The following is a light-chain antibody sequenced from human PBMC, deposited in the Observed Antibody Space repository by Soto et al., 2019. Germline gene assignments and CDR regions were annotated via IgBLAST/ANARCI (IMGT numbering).Light chain of an antibody. Sequence: EIVLTQSPATLSVSPGERATLSCRASHIVSNNLAWYQQKPGQAPRLLIYGASTRATGIPARFSGSGSGTEFPLTSSSLLSQDFAVYYCQQYTNWPLTFGGGNKVEIK. CDR1: HIVSNN. V-gene: IGKV3-15*01. J-gene: IGKJ4*01. CDR3: QQYTNWPLT. CDR2: GAS.